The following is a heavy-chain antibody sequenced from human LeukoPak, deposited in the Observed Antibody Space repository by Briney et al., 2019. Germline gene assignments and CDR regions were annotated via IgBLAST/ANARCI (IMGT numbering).Heavy chain of an antibody. CDR2: IWYDGSKT. Sequence: GRSLRLSCAASGFPFRNYGMHWVRQAPGKGLEWVAIIWYDGSKTYCADSVKGRFTISRDNLSNTLYLQMNSLRAEDTALYFCARAPYTTGRSFYFDSWGQGTLVTVSS. D-gene: IGHD2-2*02. J-gene: IGHJ4*02. CDR3: ARAPYTTGRSFYFDS. V-gene: IGHV3-33*01. CDR1: GFPFRNYG.